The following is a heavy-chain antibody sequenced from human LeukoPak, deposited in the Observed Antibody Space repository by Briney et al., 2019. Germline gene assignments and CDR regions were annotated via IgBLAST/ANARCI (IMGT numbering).Heavy chain of an antibody. Sequence: GGSLRLSCAASGFTFSSYAMSWVRQAPGKGLEWVSAISGGGGSTYYADSVKGRFTISRDNSKNTLYLQMNSLRAEDTAVYYCAKEGYYDSSGYYYYYYYYYMDVWGKGTTVTFSS. V-gene: IGHV3-23*01. CDR2: ISGGGGST. J-gene: IGHJ6*03. CDR1: GFTFSSYA. CDR3: AKEGYYDSSGYYYYYYYYYMDV. D-gene: IGHD3-22*01.